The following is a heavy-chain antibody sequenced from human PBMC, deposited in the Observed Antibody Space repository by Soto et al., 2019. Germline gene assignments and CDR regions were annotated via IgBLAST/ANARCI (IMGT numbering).Heavy chain of an antibody. CDR3: ARLTYYDFWSGYYGSDYYYYMDV. CDR1: GFTFTTYA. J-gene: IGHJ6*03. CDR2: ISGSGANT. Sequence: TGGSLRLSCAASGFTFTTYAMSWVRQAPGKGLEWVSAISGSGANTYYADFVKGRFTISRDNSKNTLYLQMNSLRAEDTAVYYWARLTYYDFWSGYYGSDYYYYMDVWGKGTTVTVSS. D-gene: IGHD3-3*01. V-gene: IGHV3-23*01.